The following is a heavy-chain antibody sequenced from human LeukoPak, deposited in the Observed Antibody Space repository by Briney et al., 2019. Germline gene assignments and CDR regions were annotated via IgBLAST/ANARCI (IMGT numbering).Heavy chain of an antibody. J-gene: IGHJ4*02. Sequence: PGGSLRLSCAASAFTFSSYAMSWFRQAPGKGLEWVSVISGSGGRTYYADSVKGRFTISRDNSKNTLFLQMNSLRAEDTAVYYCAKGAQDCGDSTTDYWGQGTLVTVSS. D-gene: IGHD4-17*01. CDR2: ISGSGGRT. CDR3: AKGAQDCGDSTTDY. V-gene: IGHV3-23*01. CDR1: AFTFSSYA.